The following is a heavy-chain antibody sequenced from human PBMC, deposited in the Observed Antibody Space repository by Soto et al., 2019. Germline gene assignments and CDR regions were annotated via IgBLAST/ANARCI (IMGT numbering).Heavy chain of an antibody. D-gene: IGHD1-26*01. Sequence: VASVKVSCKASGFTFTSSAVQWVRQARGQRLEWIGWIVVGSGNTNYAQKFQERVTITRDMSTSTAYMELSSLRSEDTAVYYCAADSGSYNFDYWGQGTLVTVSS. CDR2: IVVGSGNT. CDR1: GFTFTSSA. J-gene: IGHJ4*02. V-gene: IGHV1-58*01. CDR3: AADSGSYNFDY.